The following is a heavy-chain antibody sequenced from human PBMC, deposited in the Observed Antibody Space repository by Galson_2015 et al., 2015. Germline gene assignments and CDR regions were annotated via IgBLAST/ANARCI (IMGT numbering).Heavy chain of an antibody. CDR2: IYHSGST. V-gene: IGHV4-4*02. CDR3: ARHATIASRPLFDS. J-gene: IGHJ4*02. Sequence: ETLSLTCAVSGDSISSSNWWSWVRQPPGKGLEWIGEIYHSGSTNYNPSLKSRVTISVDTSKNLFSLKLSSVTAADTAVYYCARHATIASRPLFDSWGQGTLVTVST. CDR1: GDSISSSNW. D-gene: IGHD6-6*01.